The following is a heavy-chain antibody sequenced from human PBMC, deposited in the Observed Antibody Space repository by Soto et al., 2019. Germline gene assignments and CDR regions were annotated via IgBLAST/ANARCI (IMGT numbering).Heavy chain of an antibody. V-gene: IGHV4-61*03. Sequence: SETLSLTCTVSGGSVSSGTYQWSWIRQSPGKGLEWIGHIHYTGNTNNNPSLKSRVSISVDTSKNHFSLKLTSVTAADTALYFCARLLFYDVWSGSVPIDVCGQGPAGAVS. CDR2: IHYTGNT. D-gene: IGHD3-3*01. J-gene: IGHJ6*02. CDR1: GGSVSSGTYQ. CDR3: ARLLFYDVWSGSVPIDV.